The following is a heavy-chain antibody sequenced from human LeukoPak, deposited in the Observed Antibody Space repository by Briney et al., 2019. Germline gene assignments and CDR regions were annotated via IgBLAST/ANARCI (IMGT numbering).Heavy chain of an antibody. J-gene: IGHJ4*02. CDR3: ARHSHIGGSGSYPVDY. V-gene: IGHV4-39*01. CDR2: IYYSGST. CDR1: GGSISSSSYY. Sequence: SETLSLTCTVSGGSISSSSYYWGWIRQPPGKGLEWIGRIYYSGSTYYNPSFKSRVTISVDTSKNQFSLKLSSVTAADTAVYYCARHSHIGGSGSYPVDYWGQGTLVTVSS. D-gene: IGHD3-10*01.